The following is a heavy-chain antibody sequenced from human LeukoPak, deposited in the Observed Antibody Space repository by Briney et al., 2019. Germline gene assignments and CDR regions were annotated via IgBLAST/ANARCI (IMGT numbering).Heavy chain of an antibody. J-gene: IGHJ4*02. Sequence: SETLSLTYTVSGGSISSSSYYWGWIRQPPGKGLEWIGSIYYSGSTYYNPSLKSRVTISVDTSKNQFSLKLSSVTAADTAVYYCARGHLGSADYWGQGTLVTVSS. D-gene: IGHD5-12*01. V-gene: IGHV4-39*01. CDR3: ARGHLGSADY. CDR2: IYYSGST. CDR1: GGSISSSSYY.